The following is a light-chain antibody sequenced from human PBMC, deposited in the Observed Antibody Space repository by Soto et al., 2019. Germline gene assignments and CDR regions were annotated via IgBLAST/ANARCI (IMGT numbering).Light chain of an antibody. J-gene: IGLJ2*01. CDR1: SGHSSYA. V-gene: IGLV4-69*01. Sequence: QAVLTQLPSASASLGASVKLTCTLSSGHSSYAIAWHQQQPEKGPRYLMKLNSDGSHSKGDGIPDRFSGSSSGAERYLTISSLQSEDEADFYCQTWGTGIHVFGGGTKVTVL. CDR2: LNSDGSH. CDR3: QTWGTGIHV.